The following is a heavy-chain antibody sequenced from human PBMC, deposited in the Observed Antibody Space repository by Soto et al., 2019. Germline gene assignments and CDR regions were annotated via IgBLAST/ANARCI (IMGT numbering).Heavy chain of an antibody. J-gene: IGHJ6*02. V-gene: IGHV3-30*18. CDR1: VFTFSSYG. Sequence: GWSLRLSCASSVFTFSSYGMHWVRQAPGKGLEWVAVISYDGSNKYYADSVKGRFTISRDNSKNTLYLQMNSLRAEDTAVYYCAKDGVGVKQSQSEYYYYGMDVWGQGTTVTVSS. D-gene: IGHD6-13*01. CDR3: AKDGVGVKQSQSEYYYYGMDV. CDR2: ISYDGSNK.